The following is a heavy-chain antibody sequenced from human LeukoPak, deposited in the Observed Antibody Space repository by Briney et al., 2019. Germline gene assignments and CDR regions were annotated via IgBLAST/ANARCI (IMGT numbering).Heavy chain of an antibody. V-gene: IGHV3-23*01. CDR3: ASQLGGYWFDP. Sequence: PGGSLRPSCAASGFTFSSYGMSWVRQAPGKGLEWVSAISGSGGSTYYADSVKGRFTISRDNSKNTLYLQMNSLRAEDTAVYYCASQLGGYWFDPWGQGTLVTVSS. J-gene: IGHJ5*02. CDR2: ISGSGGST. CDR1: GFTFSSYG. D-gene: IGHD2-2*01.